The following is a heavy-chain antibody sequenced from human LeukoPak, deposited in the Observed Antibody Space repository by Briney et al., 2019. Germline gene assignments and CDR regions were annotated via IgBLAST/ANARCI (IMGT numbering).Heavy chain of an antibody. J-gene: IGHJ3*02. CDR3: ARDRAYYYDSSGYLDAFDI. CDR1: GGSFSGYY. Sequence: ASETLSLTCAVYGGSFSGYYWSWIRQPPGKGLEWIGEINRSGSTNYNPSLKSRVTISVDTSKNQFSLKLSSVTAADTAVYYCARDRAYYYDSSGYLDAFDIWGQGTMVTVSS. CDR2: INRSGST. D-gene: IGHD3-22*01. V-gene: IGHV4-34*01.